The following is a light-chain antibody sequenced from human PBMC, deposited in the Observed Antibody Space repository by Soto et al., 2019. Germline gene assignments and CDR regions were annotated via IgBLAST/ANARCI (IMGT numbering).Light chain of an antibody. Sequence: SYELTQPPSVSVAPGQTARITCGGKNIGSKSVHWYQQKSGQAHVLVVYDDSDRPTGIPEPFTGSNSGNTATLTISTGGVGDEAYYYGQVWDASNDLHILFGPGTKLTVL. CDR3: QVWDASNDLHIL. CDR1: NIGSKS. V-gene: IGLV3-21*02. CDR2: DDS. J-gene: IGLJ2*01.